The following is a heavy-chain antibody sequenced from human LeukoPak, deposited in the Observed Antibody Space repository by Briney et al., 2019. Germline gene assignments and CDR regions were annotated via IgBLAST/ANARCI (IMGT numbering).Heavy chain of an antibody. V-gene: IGHV3-23*01. J-gene: IGHJ5*02. Sequence: AGGSLRLSCAASGFTFTNYAMSWVRQAPGKGLEWVSTISGSGGSSYYADSVKGRFNISRDNSKNTLYPQMISLRAEDTAVYYCAKAGTTVTTINWFDPWGQGTLVTVSS. CDR1: GFTFTNYA. CDR3: AKAGTTVTTINWFDP. D-gene: IGHD4-17*01. CDR2: ISGSGGSS.